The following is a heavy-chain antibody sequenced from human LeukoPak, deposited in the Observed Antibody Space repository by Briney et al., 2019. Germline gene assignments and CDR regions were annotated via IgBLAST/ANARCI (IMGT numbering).Heavy chain of an antibody. D-gene: IGHD6-13*01. CDR2: IYYSGST. CDR1: GGSISSGGYY. CDR3: ARDLGSSNNWFDH. V-gene: IGHV4-31*03. J-gene: IGHJ5*02. Sequence: KPSETLSLTCTVSGGSISSGGYYWSWIRQHPGKGLEWIGYIYYSGSTYYNPSLKSRVTISVDTSKNQFSLKLSSVTAADTAVYYCARDLGSSNNWFDHWGQGTLVTVSS.